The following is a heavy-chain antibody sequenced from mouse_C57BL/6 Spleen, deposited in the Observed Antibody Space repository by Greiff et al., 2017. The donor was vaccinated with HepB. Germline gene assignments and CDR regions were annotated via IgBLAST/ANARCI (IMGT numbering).Heavy chain of an antibody. CDR2: IDPNSGGT. J-gene: IGHJ4*01. CDR3: ASTLYYAMDY. D-gene: IGHD4-1*02. CDR1: GYTFTSYW. V-gene: IGHV1-72*01. Sequence: QVQLQQSGAELVKPGASVKLSCKASGYTFTSYWMHWVKQRPGLGLEWIGRIDPNSGGTKYNEKFKSKATLTVDKPSSTAYMQLSSLTSEDSAVYYCASTLYYAMDYWGQGTSVTVSS.